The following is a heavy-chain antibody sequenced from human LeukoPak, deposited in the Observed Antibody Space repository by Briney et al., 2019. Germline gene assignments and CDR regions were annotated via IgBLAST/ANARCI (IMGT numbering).Heavy chain of an antibody. CDR3: ASLLPRPDAFDI. D-gene: IGHD1-1*01. J-gene: IGHJ3*02. CDR2: ISAYNGNT. CDR1: GYTFTSYG. V-gene: IGHV1-18*01. Sequence: ASVKVSCKASGYTFTSYGISWVRQAPGQGLEWMGWISAYNGNTNYAQKLQGRVTMTTDTSTSTAYMELRSLRSDDTAVYYCASLLPRPDAFDIWGQGTMVTVSS.